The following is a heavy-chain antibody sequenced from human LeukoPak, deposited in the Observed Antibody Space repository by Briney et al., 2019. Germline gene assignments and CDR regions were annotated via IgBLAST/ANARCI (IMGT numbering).Heavy chain of an antibody. CDR3: ARQMTTVDLDAFDI. D-gene: IGHD4-23*01. J-gene: IGHJ3*02. V-gene: IGHV4-39*01. Sequence: SETLSLTCTVSGGSISSSSYYWGWIRQPPGKGLEWIGSIYYSGSTYYNPSLKSRVTISVDTSKNQFSLKLSSVTAADTAVYYCARQMTTVDLDAFDIWGQGTMVTVSS. CDR2: IYYSGST. CDR1: GGSISSSSYY.